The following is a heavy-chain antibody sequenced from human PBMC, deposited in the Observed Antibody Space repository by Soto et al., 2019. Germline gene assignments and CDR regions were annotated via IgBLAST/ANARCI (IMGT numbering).Heavy chain of an antibody. CDR1: GGSISSYY. D-gene: IGHD5-18*01. J-gene: IGHJ4*02. V-gene: IGHV4-59*01. CDR2: IYYSGST. CDR3: ARTGLGGYSYGKDLYYFDY. Sequence: ETLSLTCTVSGGSISSYYWSWIRQPPGKGLEWIGYIYYSGSTNYNPSLKSRVTISVDTSKNQFSLKLSSVTAADTAVYYCARTGLGGYSYGKDLYYFDYWGQGTLVTVSS.